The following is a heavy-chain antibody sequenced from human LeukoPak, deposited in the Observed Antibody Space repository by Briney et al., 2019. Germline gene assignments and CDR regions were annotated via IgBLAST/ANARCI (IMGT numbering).Heavy chain of an antibody. CDR2: ISYDGSNK. CDR1: GFTFSSYA. Sequence: GGSLRLSCAASGFTFSSYAMHWVRQAPGGGLEWVAVISYDGSNKYYADSVKGRFTISRDNSKNTLYLQMNSLRAEDTAVYYCAREYQLLWGFDYWGQGTLVTVSS. J-gene: IGHJ4*02. D-gene: IGHD2-2*01. V-gene: IGHV3-30-3*01. CDR3: AREYQLLWGFDY.